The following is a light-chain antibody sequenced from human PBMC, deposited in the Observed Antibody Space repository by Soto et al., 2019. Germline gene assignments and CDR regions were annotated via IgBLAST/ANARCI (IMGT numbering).Light chain of an antibody. J-gene: IGLJ2*01. CDR2: EVS. Sequence: QSALTQPASVSGSPGQSIAISCTGTSSDVVTYKYVSWYQQHPGKAPKLMIYEVSIRPSGVSDRFSGSKSGNTASLTISGLRPEDEAYYYCCSYAGSTTRVVFDGGPKLTVL. CDR3: CSYAGSTTRVV. CDR1: SSDVVTYKY. V-gene: IGLV2-14*01.